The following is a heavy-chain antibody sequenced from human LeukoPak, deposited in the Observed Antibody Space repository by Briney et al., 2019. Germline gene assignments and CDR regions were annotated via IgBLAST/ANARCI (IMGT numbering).Heavy chain of an antibody. CDR2: IIPIFGTA. J-gene: IGHJ5*02. Sequence: GASVKVSCKASGGTFSSYAISWVRQAPGQGLEWMGGIIPIFGTANYAQKFQGRVTITADESTSTAYMELSSLRSEDTAVYYCARTLRYFDWFWFDPWGQGTLVTVSS. CDR3: ARTLRYFDWFWFDP. V-gene: IGHV1-69*13. CDR1: GGTFSSYA. D-gene: IGHD3-9*01.